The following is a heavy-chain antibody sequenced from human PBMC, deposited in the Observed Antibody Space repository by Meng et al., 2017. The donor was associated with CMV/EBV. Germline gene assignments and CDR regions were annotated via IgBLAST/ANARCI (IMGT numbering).Heavy chain of an antibody. D-gene: IGHD5-18*01. J-gene: IGHJ4*02. Sequence: GESLKISCAASGFTFDDYGMNWVRQAPGKGLEWVSGINWNGGSTGYAGSVKGRFTISRDNAKNSLYLQMNSLRAEDTAVYYCARYSYGNFDYWGQGTLVTVSS. CDR3: ARYSYGNFDY. CDR2: INWNGGST. CDR1: GFTFDDYG. V-gene: IGHV3-20*04.